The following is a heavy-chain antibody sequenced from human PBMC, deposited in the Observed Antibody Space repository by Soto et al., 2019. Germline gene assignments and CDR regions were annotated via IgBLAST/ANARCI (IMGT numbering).Heavy chain of an antibody. J-gene: IGHJ4*02. CDR3: AKAYFVWSSEQPYYFDY. CDR1: GFTFSNYA. Sequence: VQLLDSGGGLVQPGGSLRLSCAASGFTFSNYAMTWVRQGPGKGLEWVSGISGSGGRSYYADSVKGRFTISRDNSKSMLYLQMNSLRAEDTAVYYCAKAYFVWSSEQPYYFDYWGQGTLVTVSS. CDR2: ISGSGGRS. V-gene: IGHV3-23*01. D-gene: IGHD3-16*01.